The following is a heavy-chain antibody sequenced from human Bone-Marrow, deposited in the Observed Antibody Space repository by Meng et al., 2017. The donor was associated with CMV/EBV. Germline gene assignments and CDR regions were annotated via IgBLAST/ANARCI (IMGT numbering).Heavy chain of an antibody. CDR3: AREPQVPSRSYFYGLDG. J-gene: IGHJ6*02. V-gene: IGHV3-30-3*01. D-gene: IGHD4/OR15-4a*01. CDR2: ISYDGTNK. CDR1: GFTFSSFA. Sequence: GGSLRLSCAASGFTFSSFAMNWVRQAPGKGLEWVAVISYDGTNKYYADSVKGRFTISRDNSKSTLSLQMSSLRVEDTALYYCAREPQVPSRSYFYGLDGWGQGTTVTVSS.